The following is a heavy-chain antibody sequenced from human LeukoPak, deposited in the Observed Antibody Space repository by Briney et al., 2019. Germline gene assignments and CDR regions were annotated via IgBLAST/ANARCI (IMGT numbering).Heavy chain of an antibody. V-gene: IGHV3-7*01. J-gene: IGHJ4*02. CDR1: GFTFSSYW. D-gene: IGHD2-2*01. Sequence: GGSLRLSCAASGFTFSSYWMSWVRQAPGKGLEWVANIKQDGSEKYYVDSVKGPFTISRDNAKNSLYLQMNSLRAEDTAVYYCARDRQSRYCSSTSCYAVPDYFDYWGQGTLVTVSS. CDR3: ARDRQSRYCSSTSCYAVPDYFDY. CDR2: IKQDGSEK.